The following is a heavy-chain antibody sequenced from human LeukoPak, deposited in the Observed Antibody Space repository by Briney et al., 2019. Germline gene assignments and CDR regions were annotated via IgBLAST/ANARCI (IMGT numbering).Heavy chain of an antibody. Sequence: GGSLRLSCAASGFTVSSNYMSWVRQAPGKGLEWVSVIYSGGSTYYADSVKGRFTISRDNSKNTLYLQMNSLRAEDTAVYYCARSPPIVVVPAAIYYYGMDVWGQGTTVTVSS. CDR1: GFTVSSNY. CDR2: IYSGGST. J-gene: IGHJ6*02. CDR3: ARSPPIVVVPAAIYYYGMDV. D-gene: IGHD2-2*01. V-gene: IGHV3-66*01.